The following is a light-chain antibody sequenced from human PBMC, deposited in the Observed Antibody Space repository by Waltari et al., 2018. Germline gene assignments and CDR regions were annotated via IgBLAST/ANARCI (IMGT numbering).Light chain of an antibody. V-gene: IGKV3-20*01. J-gene: IGKJ1*01. CDR2: DAS. Sequence: WRDSQSSSRWLAWEQQKPGEAPRLLIYDASSRASGIPDRFSGSGSGTDFSLTISRREPEDIAVYYCQKYGSLPGTFGQGTKVEIK. CDR1: QSSSRW. CDR3: QKYGSLPGT.